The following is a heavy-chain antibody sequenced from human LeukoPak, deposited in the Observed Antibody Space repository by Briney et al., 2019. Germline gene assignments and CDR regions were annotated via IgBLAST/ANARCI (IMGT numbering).Heavy chain of an antibody. J-gene: IGHJ4*02. CDR3: ARGHLVRGVIHGFYFDY. V-gene: IGHV4-31*03. CDR2: IYYSGST. Sequence: SETLSLTCTVSGGSISSGGYSWSWIRQHPGKGLEWIGYIYYSGSTYYNPSLKSRVTTSVDTSKNQFSLKLSSVTAADTAVYYCARGHLVRGVIHGFYFDYWGQGTLVTVSS. CDR1: GGSISSGGYS. D-gene: IGHD3-10*01.